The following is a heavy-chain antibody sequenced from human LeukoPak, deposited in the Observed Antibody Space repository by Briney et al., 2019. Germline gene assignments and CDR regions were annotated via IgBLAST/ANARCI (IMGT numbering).Heavy chain of an antibody. CDR3: ARPLTGVYCGGDCYSGAFDI. D-gene: IGHD2-21*02. V-gene: IGHV1-46*01. Sequence: KVSCKASGYTFTSYYMHWVRQAPGQGLEWMGIINPSGGSTSYAQKFQGRVTMTRDMSTSTVYMELSRLREEDRAGYYCARPLTGVYCGGDCYSGAFDIWGQGTMVTVSS. J-gene: IGHJ3*02. CDR2: INPSGGST. CDR1: GYTFTSYY.